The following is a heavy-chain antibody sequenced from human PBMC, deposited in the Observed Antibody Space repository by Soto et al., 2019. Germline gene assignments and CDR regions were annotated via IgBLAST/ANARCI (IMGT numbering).Heavy chain of an antibody. J-gene: IGHJ6*02. V-gene: IGHV3-33*01. Sequence: QVQLVESGGGVVQPGRSLRLSCEVSGFSLSNYGMHWVRQAPGKGLEWVAVIWYAGSNKYYGDSVKGRFTISRENSKNTLYLQMNSLRAEDTAVYYCARDRRYYYGLGTYFLENDMDVWGQGTTVTVFS. CDR1: GFSLSNYG. CDR3: ARDRRYYYGLGTYFLENDMDV. D-gene: IGHD3-10*01. CDR2: IWYAGSNK.